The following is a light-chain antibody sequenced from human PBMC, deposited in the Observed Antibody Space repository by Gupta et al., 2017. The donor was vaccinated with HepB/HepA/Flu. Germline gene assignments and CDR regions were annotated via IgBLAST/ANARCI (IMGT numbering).Light chain of an antibody. CDR3: QQYGSSLCS. CDR1: QSVSSSY. V-gene: IGKV3-20*01. J-gene: IGKJ2*04. Sequence: EIVLTQSPCILSLSPGERATLSCRASQSVSSSYLAWYQQKPGQAPRLLIYGASSRATGIPDRFSGSGSGTDFTLTISRLEPEDFAVYYCQQYGSSLCSFGQGTKLEIK. CDR2: GAS.